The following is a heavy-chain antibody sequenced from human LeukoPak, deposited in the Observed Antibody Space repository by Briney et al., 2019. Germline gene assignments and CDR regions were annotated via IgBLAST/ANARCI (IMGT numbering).Heavy chain of an antibody. J-gene: IGHJ4*01. CDR3: ARRDTAMVPFDY. CDR2: IYHSGST. V-gene: IGHV4-4*02. Sequence: SETLSLTCAVSGGSISSSNWWTWVRQPPGKGLGWIGEIYHSGSTNCNPSLRSRVTISVDKSKNQFSLKLSSVTAADTAVYYCARRDTAMVPFDYWGQGTLVTVSS. D-gene: IGHD5-18*01. CDR1: GGSISSSNW.